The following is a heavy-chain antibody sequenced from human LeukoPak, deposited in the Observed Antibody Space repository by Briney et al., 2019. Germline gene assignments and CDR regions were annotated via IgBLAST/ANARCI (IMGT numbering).Heavy chain of an antibody. CDR3: ARTNYYDSSGYQNWFDP. CDR1: GFTFSSYS. CDR2: ISSSSSYI. V-gene: IGHV3-21*01. D-gene: IGHD3-22*01. J-gene: IGHJ5*02. Sequence: GGSLRLSCAASGFTFSSYSMNWVRQAPGKGLEWVSSISSSSSYIYYADSVKGRFTISRDNAKNSLYLQMNSLRAEDTAVYYCARTNYYDSSGYQNWFDPWGQGTLVTVSS.